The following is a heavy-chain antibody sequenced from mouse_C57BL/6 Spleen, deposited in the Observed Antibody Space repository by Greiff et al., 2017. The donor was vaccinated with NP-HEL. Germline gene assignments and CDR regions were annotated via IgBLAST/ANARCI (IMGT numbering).Heavy chain of an antibody. CDR2: IYPSDSET. V-gene: IGHV1-61*01. CDR3: ALYSNYVIAY. CDR1: GYTFTSYW. D-gene: IGHD2-5*01. Sequence: QVQLQQPGAELVRPGSSVKLSCKASGYTFTSYWMDWVKQRPGQGLEWIGNIYPSDSETHYNQKFKDKATLTVDKSSSTAYMQLSSLTSEDSAVYYCALYSNYVIAYWGQGTLVTVSA. J-gene: IGHJ3*01.